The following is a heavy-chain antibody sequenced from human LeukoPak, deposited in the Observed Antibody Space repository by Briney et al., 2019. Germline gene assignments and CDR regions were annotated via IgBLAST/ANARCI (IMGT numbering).Heavy chain of an antibody. CDR2: MSYDGNNK. V-gene: IGHV3-30*04. Sequence: GGSLRLSCAASGLTFSTYAMHWVRQAPGKGLEWVAMMSYDGNNKYYADSVKGRFTLSSDSSKNTLFLQMNSLRTEDTAVYYCARGENWFDPWGQGTLVTVSS. CDR1: GLTFSTYA. CDR3: ARGENWFDP. J-gene: IGHJ5*02.